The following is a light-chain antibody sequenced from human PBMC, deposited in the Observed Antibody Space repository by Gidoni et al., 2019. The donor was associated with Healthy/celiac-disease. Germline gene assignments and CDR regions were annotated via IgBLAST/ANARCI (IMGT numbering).Light chain of an antibody. CDR3: QQSNSNPWT. Sequence: QMTQSPSSLSASVGDRGTITCRASQSISRDLNWYQQKPGKAPKPLIYAASSLQSGVPSRFSGSGSGTDFTLTISSLQPEDFATYYCQQSNSNPWTFGQGTKVEIK. CDR1: QSISRD. CDR2: AAS. V-gene: IGKV1-39*01. J-gene: IGKJ1*01.